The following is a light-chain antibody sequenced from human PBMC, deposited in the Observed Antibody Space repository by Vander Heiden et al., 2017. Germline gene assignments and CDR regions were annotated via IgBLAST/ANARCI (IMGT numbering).Light chain of an antibody. V-gene: IGKV3-15*01. Sequence: DTVSTLSPATLSASAGERATLACRASQSISSNLAWYQQKPGQVPKLLIYGASTRATGIPARFSGSGSGTEFTLTISSLQSEDFAVYYCQQYNKRLLTFGGGTRVEIK. CDR2: GAS. CDR3: QQYNKRLLT. J-gene: IGKJ4*01. CDR1: QSISSN.